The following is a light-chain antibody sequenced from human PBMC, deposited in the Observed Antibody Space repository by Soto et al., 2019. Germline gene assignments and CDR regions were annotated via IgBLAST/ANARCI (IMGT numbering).Light chain of an antibody. V-gene: IGKV1-39*01. CDR2: ATS. J-gene: IGKJ4*01. CDR1: QSINKY. CDR3: QQSYSTPAIS. Sequence: DIQMTQSPSSLSASVGDRVTITCRASQSINKYLNWYQQKPGKAPKLLIYATSSLQSGVPSRFSGSGSGTDFTLSINSLQPEDFATYSCQQSYSTPAISFGGGTKVEIK.